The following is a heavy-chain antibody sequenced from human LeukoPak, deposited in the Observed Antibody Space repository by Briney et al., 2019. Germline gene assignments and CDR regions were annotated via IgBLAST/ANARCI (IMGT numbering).Heavy chain of an antibody. J-gene: IGHJ4*02. CDR1: GFTFSDYY. CDR3: ARLNSEGASSVGFFDY. CDR2: ISSSGSTI. D-gene: IGHD1-26*01. Sequence: GGSLRLSCAASGFTFSDYYMSWIRQAPGKGLEWVSYISSSGSTIYYADSVKGRFTISRDNAKNSLYLQMNSLRAEDTAVYYCARLNSEGASSVGFFDYWGQGTLVTVSS. V-gene: IGHV3-11*04.